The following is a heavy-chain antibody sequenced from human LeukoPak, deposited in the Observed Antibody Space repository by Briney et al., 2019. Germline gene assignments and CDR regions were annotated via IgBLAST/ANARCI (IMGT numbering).Heavy chain of an antibody. D-gene: IGHD3-10*01. CDR1: GITFNIYG. J-gene: IGHJ3*02. V-gene: IGHV3-30*03. CDR2: ISHDGQHQ. CDR3: AREVRYYYAQDAFDI. Sequence: GGSLRLSCVASGITFNIYGMHWVRQAPGQGLEWVAVISHDGQHQYYADSVKGRFTISRDDSTKTVYLQMNSLGPEDTAMYYCAREVRYYYAQDAFDIWGQGTMVTVSS.